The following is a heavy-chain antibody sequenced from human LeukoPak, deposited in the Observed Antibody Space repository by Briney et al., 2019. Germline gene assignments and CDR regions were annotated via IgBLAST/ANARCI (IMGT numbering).Heavy chain of an antibody. CDR1: GSTFSNYW. CDR3: SWDHTGKEDI. Sequence: AGGSLRLSCAASGSTFSNYWMHWVRQAPGKGLVWVSRINPDGSRTDYADSVAGRFTISRDNAKNTLYLQMNSLRVEDTAVYYCSWDHTGKEDIWGQGTMVTVSS. CDR2: INPDGSRT. V-gene: IGHV3-74*01. J-gene: IGHJ3*02. D-gene: IGHD1-26*01.